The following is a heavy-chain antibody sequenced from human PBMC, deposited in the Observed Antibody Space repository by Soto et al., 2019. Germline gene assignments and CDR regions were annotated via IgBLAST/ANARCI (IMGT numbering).Heavy chain of an antibody. V-gene: IGHV1-69*02. D-gene: IGHD1-26*01. Sequence: SVKVSCKASGGTFSSYIISWVRQVPGQGLEWMGRVIPILGIANYAQKFQGRVTITADKSTSTAYMELSSLRSEDTAVYYCARFPQTAIVGAAYFDYWGQGTLVTVSS. CDR1: GGTFSSYI. CDR3: ARFPQTAIVGAAYFDY. CDR2: VIPILGIA. J-gene: IGHJ4*02.